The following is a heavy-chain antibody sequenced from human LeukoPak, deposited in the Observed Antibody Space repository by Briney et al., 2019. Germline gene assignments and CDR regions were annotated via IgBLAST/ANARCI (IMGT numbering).Heavy chain of an antibody. CDR1: GYTFTGYY. D-gene: IGHD2-2*01. J-gene: IGHJ4*02. Sequence: ASVKVSCKASGYTFTGYYMHWVRQAPGQGLEWMGRINPNSGGTNYAQKFQGRVTMTRDTSISTAYMELSRLRSDGTAVYYCASARYCSSTSCHDYWGQGTLVTVSS. V-gene: IGHV1-2*06. CDR2: INPNSGGT. CDR3: ASARYCSSTSCHDY.